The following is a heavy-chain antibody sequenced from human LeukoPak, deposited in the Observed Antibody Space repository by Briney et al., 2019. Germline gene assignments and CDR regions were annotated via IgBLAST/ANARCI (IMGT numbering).Heavy chain of an antibody. D-gene: IGHD3-3*01. CDR3: ARLFNGMDV. CDR1: GGSISSSRYY. V-gene: IGHV4-39*01. Sequence: SETLSLTCGVSGGSISSSRYYWGWIRQPPGKGLEWIGSISYGGSTYHNPSLKSRVSISVDTSKSQFSLKLSSVTAADTAVYYCARLFNGMDVWGQGTTVTVSS. CDR2: ISYGGST. J-gene: IGHJ6*02.